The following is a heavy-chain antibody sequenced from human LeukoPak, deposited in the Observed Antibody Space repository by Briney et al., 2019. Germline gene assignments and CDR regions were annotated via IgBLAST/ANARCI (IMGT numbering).Heavy chain of an antibody. CDR3: ATWSPGGLRLGELSRNLGYAFDI. CDR2: FDPEDGET. Sequence: GASVKVSCKVSGYTLTELSMHWVRQAPGKGLEWMGGFDPEDGETIYAQKFQGRVTMTEDTSTDTAYMELSSLRSEDTAVYYCATWSPGGLRLGELSRNLGYAFDIWGQGTMVTVSS. CDR1: GYTLTELS. J-gene: IGHJ3*02. D-gene: IGHD3-16*02. V-gene: IGHV1-24*01.